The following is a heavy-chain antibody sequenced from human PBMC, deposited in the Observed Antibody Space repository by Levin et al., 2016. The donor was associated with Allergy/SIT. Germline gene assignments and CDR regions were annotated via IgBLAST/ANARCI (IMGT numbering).Heavy chain of an antibody. CDR2: IKQDGSEK. D-gene: IGHD3-3*01. J-gene: IGHJ6*02. CDR3: ARVDHYDFWSGYFVQSYYYGMDV. Sequence: GSLRLSCAASGFTFSSYWMSWVRQAPGKGLEWVANIKQDGSEKYYVDSVKGRFTISRDNAKNSLYLQMNSLRAEDTAVYYCARVDHYDFWSGYFVQSYYYGMDVWGQGTTVTVSS. CDR1: GFTFSSYW. V-gene: IGHV3-7*01.